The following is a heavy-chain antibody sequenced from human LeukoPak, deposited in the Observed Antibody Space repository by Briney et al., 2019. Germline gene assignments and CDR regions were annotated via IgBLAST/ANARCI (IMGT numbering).Heavy chain of an antibody. J-gene: IGHJ4*02. CDR2: IKPDGSAQ. D-gene: IGHD3-10*01. V-gene: IGHV3-7*04. Sequence: PGGSLRLSCAASGFTVSNYWMSWVRQAPGRGLEWVANIKPDGSAQYYVDSVKGRFTISRDNAKNSLYLQMNSLRVEDTAVYYCARGGGRDPFNVAYWGQGTLVTVSS. CDR3: ARGGGRDPFNVAY. CDR1: GFTVSNYW.